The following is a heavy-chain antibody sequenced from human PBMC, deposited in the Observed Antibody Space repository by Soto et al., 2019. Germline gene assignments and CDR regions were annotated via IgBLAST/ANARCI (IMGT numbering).Heavy chain of an antibody. Sequence: GASVKVSCKASGGTFSSYAISWVRQAPGQGLEWMGGIIPIFGTANYAQKFQGRVTITADESTSTAYMELSSLRSEDTAVYYCAYSSSSGAWFDPWGQGTLVTVSS. J-gene: IGHJ5*02. V-gene: IGHV1-69*13. D-gene: IGHD6-6*01. CDR3: AYSSSSGAWFDP. CDR1: GGTFSSYA. CDR2: IIPIFGTA.